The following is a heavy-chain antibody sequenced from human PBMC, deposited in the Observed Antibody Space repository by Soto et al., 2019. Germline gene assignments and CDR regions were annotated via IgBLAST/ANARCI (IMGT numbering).Heavy chain of an antibody. CDR1: GGSISSSSYY. V-gene: IGHV4-39*01. J-gene: IGHJ4*02. CDR2: IYYSGST. CDR3: ARHPYYDFWSGYYQYFDY. D-gene: IGHD3-3*01. Sequence: SETLSLTCTVSGGSISSSSYYWGWIRQPPGKGLEWIGSIYYSGSTYYNPSLKSRVTISVDTSKNQFSLKLSSVTAADTAVYYCARHPYYDFWSGYYQYFDYWGQGTLVTVSS.